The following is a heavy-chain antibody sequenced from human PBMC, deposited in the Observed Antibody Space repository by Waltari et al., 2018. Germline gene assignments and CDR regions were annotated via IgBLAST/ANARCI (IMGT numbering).Heavy chain of an antibody. CDR1: GGSIRNSTYY. D-gene: IGHD2-15*01. J-gene: IGHJ3*02. Sequence: QMQLQESGPGLVKPSEPLSLTCTVSGGSIRNSTYYWGWLRQPPGKGLELIGTIYYSGRPYYKPSLKSRLTISVDTAKNQCSLNRRSVTAADTAVYYCARLPISLGVGSVFDIWGQGTMVTVSS. CDR2: IYYSGRP. CDR3: ARLPISLGVGSVFDI. V-gene: IGHV4-39*01.